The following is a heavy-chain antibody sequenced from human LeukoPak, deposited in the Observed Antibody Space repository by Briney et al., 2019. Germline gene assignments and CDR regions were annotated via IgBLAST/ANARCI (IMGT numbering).Heavy chain of an antibody. D-gene: IGHD4-17*01. CDR2: ISWNSGSI. V-gene: IGHV3-9*01. CDR1: GFTFDDYA. Sequence: GRSLRLSCAASGFTFDDYAMHRVRQAPGKGLEWVSGISWNSGSIGYADSVKGRFTISRDNAKNSLYLQMNSLRAEDTALYYCAKDFAGRDYVYYYGMDVWGQGTTVTVSS. CDR3: AKDFAGRDYVYYYGMDV. J-gene: IGHJ6*02.